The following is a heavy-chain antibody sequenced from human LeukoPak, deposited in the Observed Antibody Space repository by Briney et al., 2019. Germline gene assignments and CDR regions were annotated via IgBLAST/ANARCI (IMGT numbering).Heavy chain of an antibody. Sequence: SETLSLTCTVSGDSISSYYWSWIRQPPGKGLEWIGYIYYSGSTNYNPSLKSRVTIPVDTSKNQFSLKLSSVTAADTAVYYCAREAWPGGYYDYWGQGTLVTVSS. CDR3: AREAWPGGYYDY. CDR2: IYYSGST. V-gene: IGHV4-59*01. CDR1: GDSISSYY. D-gene: IGHD2-15*01. J-gene: IGHJ4*02.